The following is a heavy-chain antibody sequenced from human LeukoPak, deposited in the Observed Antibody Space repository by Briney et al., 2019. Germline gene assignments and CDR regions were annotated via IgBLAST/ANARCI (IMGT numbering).Heavy chain of an antibody. CDR3: ARPYADLGGDFDH. V-gene: IGHV3-73*01. CDR2: IRSKVNNYAT. D-gene: IGHD4-17*01. Sequence: PGGSLRLSCAASGFTFSSYWMHWVRQASGKGLEWVGRIRSKVNNYATEYAASVRGRFTISRDDSKNTAYLQMNSLKIEDTAVYYCARPYADLGGDFDHWGQGTLVTVSS. CDR1: GFTFSSYW. J-gene: IGHJ4*02.